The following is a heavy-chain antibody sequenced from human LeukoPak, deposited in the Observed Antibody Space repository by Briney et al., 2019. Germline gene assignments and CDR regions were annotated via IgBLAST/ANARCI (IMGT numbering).Heavy chain of an antibody. V-gene: IGHV3-23*01. CDR2: ITYSGGST. CDR1: GFTFSINA. D-gene: IGHD5-12*01. Sequence: GGSLRLSCAASGFTFSINAMSWVRQAPGKGLEWVSVITYSGGSTYYADSVKGRFTISRDNSKNTLYLQMNSLRAEDTAVYYCAKVGIIVAGDYYDYWAQGTLVTVSS. CDR3: AKVGIIVAGDYYDY. J-gene: IGHJ4*02.